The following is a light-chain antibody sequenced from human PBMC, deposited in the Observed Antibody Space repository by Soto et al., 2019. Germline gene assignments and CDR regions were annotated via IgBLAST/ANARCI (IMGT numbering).Light chain of an antibody. CDR1: QSVLHTSNNKNY. V-gene: IGKV4-1*01. CDR3: QQYYTIPLT. CDR2: WAS. J-gene: IGKJ4*01. Sequence: DIVLTQSPDSLAVSLGERATINCKSSQSVLHTSNNKNYLAWYQQKPGHPPKLLIYWASTRESGVPDRFSGSGSGTDFTLTISSLQAEDVAVYYCQQYYTIPLTFGGGTKVEIK.